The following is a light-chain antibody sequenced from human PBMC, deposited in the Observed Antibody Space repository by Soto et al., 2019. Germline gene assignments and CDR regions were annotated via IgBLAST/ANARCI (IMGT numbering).Light chain of an antibody. J-gene: IGLJ2*01. V-gene: IGLV2-14*01. CDR3: SSYTSRSTLV. Sequence: QSALTQPASVSGSPGQSITISCTGTSSDVGGYNYVSWYQQHPGKAPKFMIYDVSNRPSGVSNRFSGSKSGNTASLTISGLQAEDEADYYCSSYTSRSTLVFGGVTQLTVL. CDR2: DVS. CDR1: SSDVGGYNY.